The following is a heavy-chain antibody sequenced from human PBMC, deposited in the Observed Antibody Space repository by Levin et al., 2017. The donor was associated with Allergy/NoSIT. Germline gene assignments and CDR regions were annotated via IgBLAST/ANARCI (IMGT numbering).Heavy chain of an antibody. Sequence: QAGGSLRLSCAASGFTFSSYGMHWVRQAPGKGLEWVAVIWYDGSNKYYADSVKGRFTISRDNSKNTLYLQMNSLRAEDTAVYYCARVGYSGYDYVGYYYYMDGWGKGTTVTVSS. CDR2: IWYDGSNK. V-gene: IGHV3-33*01. CDR3: ARVGYSGYDYVGYYYYMDG. CDR1: GFTFSSYG. D-gene: IGHD5-12*01. J-gene: IGHJ6*03.